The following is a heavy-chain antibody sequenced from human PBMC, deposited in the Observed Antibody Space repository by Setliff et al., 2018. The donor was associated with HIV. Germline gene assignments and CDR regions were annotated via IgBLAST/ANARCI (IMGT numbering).Heavy chain of an antibody. CDR3: ARAPSSYGRSYWYFDL. Sequence: QTGGSLRLSCAASGLTFSSYAVHWVRQAPGKGLEWVAVISYDGSNKYYADSVKGRFTISRDNSKNTLYLQMNSLRPEDTAVYYCARAPSSYGRSYWYFDLWGRGTLVTVS. D-gene: IGHD1-26*01. J-gene: IGHJ2*01. CDR2: ISYDGSNK. CDR1: GLTFSSYA. V-gene: IGHV3-30*04.